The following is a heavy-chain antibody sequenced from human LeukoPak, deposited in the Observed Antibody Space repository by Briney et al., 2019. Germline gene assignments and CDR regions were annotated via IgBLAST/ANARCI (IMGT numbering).Heavy chain of an antibody. CDR3: ARGNVGPDY. CDR2: INNDGSDI. Sequence: GGSLRLSCAVSGSPFSSHWMHWVRQAPGKGLVWVSRINNDGSDIKYADSVKGRFTMSRDNAQNTLYLQTNSLRAEDTAVYYCARGNVGPDYWGQGTLVTVSS. CDR1: GSPFSSHW. J-gene: IGHJ4*02. V-gene: IGHV3-74*01. D-gene: IGHD1-1*01.